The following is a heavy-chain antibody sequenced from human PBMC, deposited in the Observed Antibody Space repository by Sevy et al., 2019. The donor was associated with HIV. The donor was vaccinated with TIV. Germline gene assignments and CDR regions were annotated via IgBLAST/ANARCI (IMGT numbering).Heavy chain of an antibody. CDR2: LKSKAYGGTL. Sequence: GGSLRLSCTASGFTFGDYAMNWVRQAPGKGLEWVAFLKSKAYGGTLDYAASVKDRFTNSKDDSKNIAHLQMNDLKAEDTAIYYSTRWKGAQSIFDYWGQGALVTVSS. CDR3: TRWKGAQSIFDY. D-gene: IGHD1-1*01. V-gene: IGHV3-49*04. J-gene: IGHJ4*02. CDR1: GFTFGDYA.